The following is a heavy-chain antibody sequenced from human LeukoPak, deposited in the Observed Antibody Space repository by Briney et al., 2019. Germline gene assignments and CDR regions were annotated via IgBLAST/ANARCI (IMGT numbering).Heavy chain of an antibody. CDR3: ARVASLAALTYDLLTGFDS. D-gene: IGHD3-9*01. V-gene: IGHV3-66*01. CDR2: IYSGGST. Sequence: GGSLRLSCAASGFTVSSNYMSWVRQAPGKGLEWVSVIYSGGSTFYADSVKGRFTISRDNSKNTLYLQMNSLRAEDTAVYYCARVASLAALTYDLLTGFDSWGLGTLVTVSS. J-gene: IGHJ4*02. CDR1: GFTVSSNY.